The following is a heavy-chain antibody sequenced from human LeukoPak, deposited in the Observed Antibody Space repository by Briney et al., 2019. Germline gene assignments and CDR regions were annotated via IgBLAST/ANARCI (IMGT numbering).Heavy chain of an antibody. Sequence: ASVKVSCKASGGTFSSYAISWVRQAPGQGLEWMGGIIPIFGTANYAQKFQGRVTITADKSTSTAYMELSSLRSEDTAVYYCARSIYGDYGWFDPWGQGTLVTVFS. D-gene: IGHD4-17*01. CDR2: IIPIFGTA. CDR3: ARSIYGDYGWFDP. J-gene: IGHJ5*02. V-gene: IGHV1-69*06. CDR1: GGTFSSYA.